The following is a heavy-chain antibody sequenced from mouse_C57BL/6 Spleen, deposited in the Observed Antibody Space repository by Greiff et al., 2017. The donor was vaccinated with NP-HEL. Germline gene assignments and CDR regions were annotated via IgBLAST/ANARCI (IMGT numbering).Heavy chain of an antibody. CDR1: GYSFTSYY. Sequence: QVQLKQSGPELVKPGASVKISCKASGYSFTSYYIHWVKQRPGQGLEWIGWIYPGSGNTKYNEKFKGKATLTADTSSSTAYMQLSSLTSEDSAVYYCARYDPYYAMDYWGQGTSVTVSS. V-gene: IGHV1-66*01. CDR3: ARYDPYYAMDY. D-gene: IGHD2-3*01. J-gene: IGHJ4*01. CDR2: IYPGSGNT.